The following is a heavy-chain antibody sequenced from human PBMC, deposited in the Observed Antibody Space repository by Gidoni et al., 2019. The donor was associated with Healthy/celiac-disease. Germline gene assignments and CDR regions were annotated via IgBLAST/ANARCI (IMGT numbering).Heavy chain of an antibody. J-gene: IGHJ4*02. Sequence: QLQLQASGPGLVKPSETLYLTSTVPGRSISSSSYYWGGIRQPPGQGLEWIGSIYHSGSTYYHPSLKSRVTISVDTSKNQFSLKLSSVTAADTAVYYCAIHRPVFIAVAGSFDYWGQGTLVTVSS. D-gene: IGHD6-19*01. CDR1: GRSISSSSYY. V-gene: IGHV4-39*01. CDR2: IYHSGST. CDR3: AIHRPVFIAVAGSFDY.